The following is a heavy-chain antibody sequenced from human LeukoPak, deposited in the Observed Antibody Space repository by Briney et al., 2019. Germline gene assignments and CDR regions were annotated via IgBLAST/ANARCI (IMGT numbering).Heavy chain of an antibody. D-gene: IGHD3-10*01. V-gene: IGHV4-59*13. Sequence: SEPLSLTCTVSGDSITNYYWSWIRQPPGKVLQWMGYIHYSGSINYNPSLKSRLSISVDRSRNQFSLKLSSLTAADTALYYCARGLLQSPDAFDIWGQGTMVSVSS. CDR3: ARGLLQSPDAFDI. J-gene: IGHJ3*02. CDR2: IHYSGSI. CDR1: GDSITNYY.